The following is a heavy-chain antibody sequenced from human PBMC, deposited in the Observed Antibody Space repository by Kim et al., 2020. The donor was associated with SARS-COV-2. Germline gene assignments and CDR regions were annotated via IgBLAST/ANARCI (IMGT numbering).Heavy chain of an antibody. Sequence: HRRSSNFPPSLKSRCTISIDTSKNQFSLKLSSVAAADTAVYYCARADGDTWGQGTLVTVSS. V-gene: IGHV4-34*01. CDR3: ARADGDT. CDR2: HRRSS. J-gene: IGHJ4*02. D-gene: IGHD5-18*01.